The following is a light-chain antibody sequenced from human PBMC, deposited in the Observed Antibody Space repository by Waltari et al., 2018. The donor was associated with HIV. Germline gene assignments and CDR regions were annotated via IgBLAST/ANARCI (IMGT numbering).Light chain of an antibody. J-gene: IGKJ4*01. CDR1: QDIRTS. CDR2: DAS. CDR3: QQFSSFPLT. V-gene: IGKV1-13*02. Sequence: AIQVTQSPSSLSASGGDRVIITCRTSQDIRTSLAWYQQRTGRAPQLLLSDASTLQSGVPSRFIGIGSGTTFTLNISRLHSEDFASYYCQQFSSFPLTFGGGTKIQIK.